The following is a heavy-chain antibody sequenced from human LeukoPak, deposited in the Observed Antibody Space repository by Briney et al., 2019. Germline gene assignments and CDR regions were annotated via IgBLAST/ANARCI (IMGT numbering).Heavy chain of an antibody. CDR3: AKTLRGGDWYFDY. D-gene: IGHD2-21*02. Sequence: GGSLRLSCAASGFTFSSYAMSWVRQTPGKGLEWVSTISPSGGITYYADSVKGLFTISRDNSKNTLYLQMNSLRAEDTAVYHCAKTLRGGDWYFDYWGQGTLVTVSS. J-gene: IGHJ4*02. V-gene: IGHV3-23*01. CDR2: ISPSGGIT. CDR1: GFTFSSYA.